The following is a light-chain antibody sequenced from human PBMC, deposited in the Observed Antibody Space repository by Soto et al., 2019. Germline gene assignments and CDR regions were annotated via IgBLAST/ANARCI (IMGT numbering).Light chain of an antibody. V-gene: IGLV1-47*02. CDR3: AVWGDSLSGVV. CDR1: TSNVGSNL. CDR2: NDY. Sequence: QSVLAQPPSASGTPGQRVTISCSGSTSNVGSNLASWYQQLPGSAPKLLIYNDYERPSGVPDRFSGSKSGTSASLGISGLRSEDEADYFCAVWGDSLSGVVFGGGTKVTVL. J-gene: IGLJ2*01.